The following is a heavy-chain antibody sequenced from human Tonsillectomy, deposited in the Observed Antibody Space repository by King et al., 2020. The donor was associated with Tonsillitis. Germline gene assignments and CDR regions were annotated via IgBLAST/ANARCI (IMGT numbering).Heavy chain of an antibody. CDR1: GFTFSNYN. Sequence: VQLVESGGGLVKPGGSLRLSCAASGFTFSNYNINWVRQAPGKGLEWVSFISSSSSYIYHADSVKGRFTISRDNAKNSLYLQMNSLRPDDMALYYCAKRGYNSGWSDWGQGTLVTVSS. CDR3: AKRGYNSGWSD. J-gene: IGHJ4*02. CDR2: ISSSSSYI. D-gene: IGHD6-19*01. V-gene: IGHV3-21*01.